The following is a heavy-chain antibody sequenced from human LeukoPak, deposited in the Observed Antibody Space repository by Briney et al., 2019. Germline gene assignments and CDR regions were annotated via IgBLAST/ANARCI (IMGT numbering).Heavy chain of an antibody. V-gene: IGHV3-23*01. CDR3: ARRGTYFGGFDY. CDR1: GFTFTNND. CDR2: ISGSGDTT. Sequence: GGSLRRSCAASGFTFTNNDMSWVRQAPGKGLEWVSGISGSGDTTNYGDSVKGRFTISRDNSKNRLYLQMNSLRVEDTAVYYCARRGTYFGGFDYWGQGTLVTVPS. D-gene: IGHD1-26*01. J-gene: IGHJ4*02.